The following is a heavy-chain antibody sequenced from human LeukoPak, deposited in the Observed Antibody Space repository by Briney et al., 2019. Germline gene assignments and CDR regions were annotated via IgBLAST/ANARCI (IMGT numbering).Heavy chain of an antibody. J-gene: IGHJ4*02. D-gene: IGHD6-19*01. Sequence: SETLSLTCTVSGGSISSSSYYWGWIRQPPGKGLEWIGSIYYSGSTYHNPSLKSRVTISVDTSKNQFSLKLSSVTAADMAVYYCARLDTSGWLDYWGQGTLVTVSS. V-gene: IGHV4-39*01. CDR2: IYYSGST. CDR1: GGSISSSSYY. CDR3: ARLDTSGWLDY.